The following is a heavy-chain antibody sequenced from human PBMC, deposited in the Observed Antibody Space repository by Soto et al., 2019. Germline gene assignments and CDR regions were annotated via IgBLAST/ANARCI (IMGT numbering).Heavy chain of an antibody. J-gene: IGHJ4*02. CDR1: GFTFSNYA. V-gene: IGHV3-23*01. Sequence: EVLLLESGGGLVQPGGSLRLSCAASGFTFSNYAVNWVRQAPGKGLEWVSTIYGGGDGTHYADSVKGRFTISRDNSKNTLYLQMNSLRAEDTAVYYCAKPRGHEPPYYSDSWGQGTLVTVSS. CDR2: IYGGGDGT. CDR3: AKPRGHEPPYYSDS.